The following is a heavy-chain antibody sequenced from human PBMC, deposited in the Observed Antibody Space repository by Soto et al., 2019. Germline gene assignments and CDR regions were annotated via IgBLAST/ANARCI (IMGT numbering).Heavy chain of an antibody. CDR2: ISGSGGST. CDR1: GFNFSSYA. Sequence: GGSLSLSSAPSGFNFSSYAMSWVRQAPGKGLEWVSAISGSGGSTYYADSVKGRFTISRDNSKNTLYLQMNSLRAEDTAVYYCAKAPRAGSYYDFWSGYFDWGQGTLVTVSS. D-gene: IGHD3-3*01. V-gene: IGHV3-23*01. J-gene: IGHJ4*02. CDR3: AKAPRAGSYYDFWSGYFD.